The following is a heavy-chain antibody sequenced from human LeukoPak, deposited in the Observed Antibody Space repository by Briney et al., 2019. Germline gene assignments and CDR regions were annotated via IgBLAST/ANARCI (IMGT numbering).Heavy chain of an antibody. V-gene: IGHV4-61*02. Sequence: PSQTLSLTCTVSGGSIGSDIFYWRWIRQPAGKGLEWIGRIYSNGRTNYNPSLKSRVTMSADTSKSQFSLNLKSVTAADTAVYYCARDNRRKDIVATISLDPWGQGTLVTVSS. CDR3: ARDNRRKDIVATISLDP. J-gene: IGHJ5*02. CDR2: IYSNGRT. CDR1: GGSIGSDIFY. D-gene: IGHD5-12*01.